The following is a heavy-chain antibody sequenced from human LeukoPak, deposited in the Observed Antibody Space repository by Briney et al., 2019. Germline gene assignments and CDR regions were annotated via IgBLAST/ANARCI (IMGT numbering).Heavy chain of an antibody. CDR1: GGTFSSYA. CDR2: IIPILGIA. V-gene: IGHV1-69*04. D-gene: IGHD1-26*01. J-gene: IGHJ1*01. CDR3: ARDPGSYPKSGFFQH. Sequence: SVKVSCKASGGTFSSYAISWVRQAPGQGLEWMGRIIPILGIANYAQKFQGRVTITADKSTSTAYIELSSLRSEDTAVYYCARDPGSYPKSGFFQHWGQGTLVTVSS.